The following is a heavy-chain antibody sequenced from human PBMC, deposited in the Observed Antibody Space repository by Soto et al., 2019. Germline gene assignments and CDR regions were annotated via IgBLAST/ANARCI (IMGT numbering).Heavy chain of an antibody. J-gene: IGHJ4*02. V-gene: IGHV1-18*01. CDR3: ARVDDYYDSSGPDY. CDR2: ISAYNGNT. CDR1: GYTFTSYG. Sequence: ASVNVSCKASGYTFTSYGISWARQAPGQGLEWMGWISAYNGNTDYAQKLQGRVTMTTDTSTSTAYMELRSLRSDDTAVYYCARVDDYYDSSGPDYWGQGTLVTVSS. D-gene: IGHD3-22*01.